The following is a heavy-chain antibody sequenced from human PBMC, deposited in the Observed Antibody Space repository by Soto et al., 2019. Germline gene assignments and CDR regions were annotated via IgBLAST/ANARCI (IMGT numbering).Heavy chain of an antibody. CDR3: AKDRSSTRVPVGD. Sequence: GGSLILSCAASGFTFSSDAMSWVRQAPGKGLEWVSAISGSGGSTYYADSVKGRFTISRDNSKNTLYLQMNSLRAEDTAVYYCAKDRSSTRVPVGDWGQGTLVTVSS. D-gene: IGHD2-2*01. CDR1: GFTFSSDA. J-gene: IGHJ4*02. V-gene: IGHV3-23*01. CDR2: ISGSGGST.